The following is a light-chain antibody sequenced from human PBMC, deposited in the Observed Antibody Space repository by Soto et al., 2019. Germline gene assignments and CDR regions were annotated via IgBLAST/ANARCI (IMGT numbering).Light chain of an antibody. J-gene: IGKJ3*01. CDR3: QHRNNWLGT. CDR1: QSVGIF. Sequence: EIVWTQSPATLSLSPGERATLSCRASQSVGIFLACYLQKSGQAPRLLIYDASNRAPGIPARFSGSGSGTDFTLTISRLEPEDFAVYYCQHRNNWLGTFGPGTKVDIK. V-gene: IGKV3-11*01. CDR2: DAS.